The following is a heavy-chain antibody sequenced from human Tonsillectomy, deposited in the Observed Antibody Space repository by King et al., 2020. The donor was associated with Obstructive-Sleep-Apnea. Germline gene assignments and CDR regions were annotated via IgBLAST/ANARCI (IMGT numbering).Heavy chain of an antibody. V-gene: IGHV3-23*04. CDR2: LSGSDGST. CDR3: AKVSRDGGIVEVPTAKEYYYYYYDLDV. D-gene: IGHD2-2*01. J-gene: IGHJ6*02. Sequence: VQLVESGGGLVQPGGSLRLSCAVSGFTFRSYAMNWVRQAPGKGLEWFSTLSGSDGSTYYADSVKGRFTISRDNSKNTLYLQMNSLRVEDTAEYYCAKVSRDGGIVEVPTAKEYYYYYYDLDVWGQGTTVTVSS. CDR1: GFTFRSYA.